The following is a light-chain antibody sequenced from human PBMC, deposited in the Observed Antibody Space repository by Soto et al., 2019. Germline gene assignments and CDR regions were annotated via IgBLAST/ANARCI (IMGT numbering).Light chain of an antibody. V-gene: IGKV1-5*03. CDR3: QQLNDYPLT. CDR2: KAS. Sequence: DIQMTQSPSALSASVGDRVTITCRASQSINSWLAWYQQKSGKAPKLLIYKASSLESGVPSRFSGSGSGTEFTLTISSLQPEDFASYYCQQLNDYPLTFGGGTRVEI. CDR1: QSINSW. J-gene: IGKJ4*01.